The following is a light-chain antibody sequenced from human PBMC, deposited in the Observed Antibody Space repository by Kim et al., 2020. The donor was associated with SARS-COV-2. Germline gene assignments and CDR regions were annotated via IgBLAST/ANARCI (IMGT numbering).Light chain of an antibody. CDR2: DAS. CDR1: QSVSSY. CDR3: QQRST. Sequence: APLSLSPGERATLSCRASQSVSSYLAWYQQKPGQAPRLLIYDASNRASGIPARFSGSGSGTDFTLTISSLEPEDFAVYYCQQRSTFGPGTKVDIK. J-gene: IGKJ3*01. V-gene: IGKV3-11*01.